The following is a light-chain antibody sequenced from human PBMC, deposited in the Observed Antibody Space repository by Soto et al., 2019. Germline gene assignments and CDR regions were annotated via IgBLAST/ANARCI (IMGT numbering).Light chain of an antibody. Sequence: DIQMTQSPSTLSASVGDRVTITCRASQNIGTSLAWYQQTPGKAPKLLISDASTLESGVPPRFGGSGSGTEFTLTISSLQPDDFATYYCQHYNSYSEAFGQGTKVDI. CDR3: QHYNSYSEA. V-gene: IGKV1-5*01. J-gene: IGKJ1*01. CDR1: QNIGTS. CDR2: DAS.